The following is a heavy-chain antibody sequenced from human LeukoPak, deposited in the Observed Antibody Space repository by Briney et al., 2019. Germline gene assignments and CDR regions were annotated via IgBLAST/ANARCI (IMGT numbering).Heavy chain of an antibody. CDR1: GFTFSGFW. CDR3: ARSSYSSSSSA. D-gene: IGHD6-6*01. J-gene: IGHJ3*01. CDR2: INSDGSEG. V-gene: IGHV3-7*03. Sequence: PGGSLRLSCAVSGFTFSGFWMSWSRQAPGKGLEWVASINSDGSEGYYADVVKGRFTISRDNAKNSLYLQINSLRAEDTAVYYCARSSYSSSSSAWGQGTMDTVSS.